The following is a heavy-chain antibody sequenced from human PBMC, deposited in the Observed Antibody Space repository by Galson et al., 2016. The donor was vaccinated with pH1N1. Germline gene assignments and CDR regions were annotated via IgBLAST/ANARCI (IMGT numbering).Heavy chain of an antibody. CDR1: GFTFDDYA. CDR2: ISWNSGSI. V-gene: IGHV3-9*01. Sequence: SLRLSCAASGFTFDDYAMHWVRQAPGKGLEWVSGISWNSGSIGYADSVKGRFTISRDKAENSLYLQMNSLRAEDTALYYCAKVTGYLYGYVDYWGQGTLVTVSS. D-gene: IGHD5-18*01. CDR3: AKVTGYLYGYVDY. J-gene: IGHJ4*02.